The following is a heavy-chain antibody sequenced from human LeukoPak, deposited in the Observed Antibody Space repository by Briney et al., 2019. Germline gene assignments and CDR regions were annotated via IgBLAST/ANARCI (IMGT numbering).Heavy chain of an antibody. V-gene: IGHV1-69*01. Sequence: GSSVKVSCKASGGTFSSYAISWVRQAPGQGLEWMGGVIPIFGTANYAQKFQGRVTITADESTSTAYMELSSLRSEDTAVYYCARLERGYTSMALGGDWGQGTLVTVSS. CDR2: VIPIFGTA. CDR3: ARLERGYTSMALGGD. CDR1: GGTFSSYA. J-gene: IGHJ4*02. D-gene: IGHD5-18*01.